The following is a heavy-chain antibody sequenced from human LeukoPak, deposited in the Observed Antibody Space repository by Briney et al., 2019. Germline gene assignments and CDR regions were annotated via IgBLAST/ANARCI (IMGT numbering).Heavy chain of an antibody. J-gene: IGHJ4*02. CDR1: GYSFTSYW. CDR2: IYPGDSDT. Sequence: GESLKISCKGPGYSFTSYWIGWVRQMPGKGLEWMGIIYPGDSDTRYSPSFQGQVTISADKSISTAYLQWSSLKASDTAMYYCARLPVSDDFWSGGDYYFDYWGQGTLVTVSS. V-gene: IGHV5-51*01. CDR3: ARLPVSDDFWSGGDYYFDY. D-gene: IGHD3-3*01.